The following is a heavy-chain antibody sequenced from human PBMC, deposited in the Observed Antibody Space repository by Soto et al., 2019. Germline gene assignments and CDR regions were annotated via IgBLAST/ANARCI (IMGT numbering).Heavy chain of an antibody. J-gene: IGHJ4*02. CDR1: GFTFSSYA. V-gene: IGHV3-23*01. CDR3: ASTAHKGYCSGGSCPDHDY. D-gene: IGHD2-15*01. Sequence: EVQLLESGGGLVQPGGSLILSCAASGFTFSSYAMSWVRQAPGKGLEWVSAISGSGGSTYYADSVKGRFTISRDNSKNTLYLQMNSLRAEDTAVYYCASTAHKGYCSGGSCPDHDYWGQGTLVTVSS. CDR2: ISGSGGST.